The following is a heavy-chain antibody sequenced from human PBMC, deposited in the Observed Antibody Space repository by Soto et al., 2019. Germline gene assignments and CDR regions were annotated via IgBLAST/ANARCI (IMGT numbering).Heavy chain of an antibody. D-gene: IGHD6-13*01. J-gene: IGHJ5*02. CDR1: GFSLSNAGLG. CDR3: ASTYSTSWYWFDP. CDR2: IFSNDEK. V-gene: IGHV2-26*04. Sequence: QVTVKESGPVLVKPTETLTLTCTVSGFSLSNAGLGVSWIRQPPGKALEWLAHIFSNDEKSYSTSLKSRLTISKDTSKSQVVLTMTNMDPVDTATYYCASTYSTSWYWFDPWDQGTLVTVSS.